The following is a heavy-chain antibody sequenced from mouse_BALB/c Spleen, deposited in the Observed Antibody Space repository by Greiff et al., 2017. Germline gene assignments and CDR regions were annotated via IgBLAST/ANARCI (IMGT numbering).Heavy chain of an antibody. CDR3: ARWYYGNYAMDY. CDR1: GFNIKDTY. V-gene: IGHV14-3*02. J-gene: IGHJ4*01. D-gene: IGHD1-2*01. CDR2: IDPANGNT. Sequence: VQLQQSGAELVKPGASVKLSCTASGFNIKDTYMHWAKQRPEQGLEWIGRIDPANGNTKYDPKFQGKATITADTSSNTAYLQLSSLTSEDTAVYYCARWYYGNYAMDYWGQGTSVTVSS.